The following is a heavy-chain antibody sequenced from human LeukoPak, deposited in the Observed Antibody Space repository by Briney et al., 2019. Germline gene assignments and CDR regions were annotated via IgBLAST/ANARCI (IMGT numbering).Heavy chain of an antibody. J-gene: IGHJ4*02. CDR2: INHSGST. D-gene: IGHD3-22*01. V-gene: IGHV4-34*01. CDR1: GGSISGYY. Sequence: SETLSLTGTVSGGSISGYYWSWIRQPPGKGLEWIGEINHSGSTNYNPSLKSRVTISVDTSKNQFSLKLSSVTAADTAVYYCARVYSSGYCPDYWGQGTLVTVSS. CDR3: ARVYSSGYCPDY.